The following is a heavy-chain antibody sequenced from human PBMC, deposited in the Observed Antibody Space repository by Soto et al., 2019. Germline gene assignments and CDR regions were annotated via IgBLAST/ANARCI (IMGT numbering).Heavy chain of an antibody. J-gene: IGHJ4*02. V-gene: IGHV4-34*01. Sequence: QVQLQQWGAGLLKPSETLSLNCAVNGGSLSGYYWSWIRQPPGKGLEWIGEVKDGGHTNYSPSLRGRGTISSDTSNNQFSLRLNSVTAADTGVYYCARGQEGVVATHWDQGSLVTVSS. D-gene: IGHD5-12*01. CDR1: GGSLSGYY. CDR3: ARGQEGVVATH. CDR2: VKDGGHT.